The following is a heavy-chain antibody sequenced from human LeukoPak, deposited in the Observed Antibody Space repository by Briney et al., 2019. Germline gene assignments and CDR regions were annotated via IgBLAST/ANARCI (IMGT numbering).Heavy chain of an antibody. V-gene: IGHV3-7*01. Sequence: PGGSLRLSCAASGFAFSSFWMSWVRQAPGKGLEWVANIKQDGSEKYYVDSVKGRFTISRDNAKNSLYLQMNSLRAEDTAVYYCARSGRGYYYDSSGYSHFDYWGQGTLVTVSS. CDR1: GFAFSSFW. D-gene: IGHD3-22*01. CDR2: IKQDGSEK. J-gene: IGHJ4*02. CDR3: ARSGRGYYYDSSGYSHFDY.